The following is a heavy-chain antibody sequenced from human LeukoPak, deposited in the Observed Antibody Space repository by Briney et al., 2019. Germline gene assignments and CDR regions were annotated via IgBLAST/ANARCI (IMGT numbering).Heavy chain of an antibody. CDR3: ARDQLTPPDRGSYYYGMDV. J-gene: IGHJ6*02. V-gene: IGHV3-21*04. CDR2: ISSSSSYI. Sequence: PGGSLRLSCAASGFTFSSYSMNWVRQAPGKGLEWVSSISSSSSYIYYADSVKGRFTISRDNAKNSLYLQMNSLRAEDTAVYYCARDQLTPPDRGSYYYGMDVWGQGTTVTVSS. CDR1: GFTFSSYS. D-gene: IGHD3-10*01.